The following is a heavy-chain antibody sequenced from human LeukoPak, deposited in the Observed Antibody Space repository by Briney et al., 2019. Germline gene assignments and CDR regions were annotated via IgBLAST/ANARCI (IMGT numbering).Heavy chain of an antibody. V-gene: IGHV4-34*01. D-gene: IGHD6-13*01. Sequence: PSETLSLTCAVYGGSFSGYYWSWIRQPPGKGLEWIGEINHSGSTNYNPSLKSRVSTSVDTSKNQFSLKLSSVTAADTAVYYCARGYSSSWYLNWFDPWGQGTLVTVSS. CDR2: INHSGST. CDR3: ARGYSSSWYLNWFDP. CDR1: GGSFSGYY. J-gene: IGHJ5*02.